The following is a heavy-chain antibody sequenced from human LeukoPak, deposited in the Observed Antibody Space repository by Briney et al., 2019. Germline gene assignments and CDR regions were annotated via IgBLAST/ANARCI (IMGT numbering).Heavy chain of an antibody. Sequence: GGPLRLSCAASGFTFSSYAMSWVRQAPGKGLEWVSAISGSGGSTYYADSVKGRFTISRDNSKNMLYLQMNSLRAEDTAIYYCAMRTTVTTVYYYYMDVWGKGTTVTVSS. V-gene: IGHV3-23*01. CDR2: ISGSGGST. J-gene: IGHJ6*03. D-gene: IGHD4-17*01. CDR1: GFTFSSYA. CDR3: AMRTTVTTVYYYYMDV.